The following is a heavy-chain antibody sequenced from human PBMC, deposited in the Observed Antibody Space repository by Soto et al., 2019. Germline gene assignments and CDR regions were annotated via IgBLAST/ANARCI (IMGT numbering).Heavy chain of an antibody. Sequence: GGSLRLSWAASGFKFSSYARSWVRKAPGKGLEWVSAISGSGGSTYYADSVKGRFTISSDNSKNTLYLQMNSLRAEDTAVYYCSMGITMIVVAHGYFDYSGQRPLVTVSS. J-gene: IGHJ4*02. V-gene: IGHV3-23*01. CDR1: GFKFSSYA. D-gene: IGHD3-22*01. CDR3: SMGITMIVVAHGYFDY. CDR2: ISGSGGST.